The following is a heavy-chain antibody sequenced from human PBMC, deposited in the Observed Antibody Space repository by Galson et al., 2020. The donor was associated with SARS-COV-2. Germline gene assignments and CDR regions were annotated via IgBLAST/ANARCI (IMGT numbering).Heavy chain of an antibody. CDR1: GGSISSGSYY. V-gene: IGHV4-61*02. CDR2: IYTGVNT. J-gene: IGHJ4*02. Sequence: SETLSLTCTVSGGSISSGSYYWSWIRQPAGKGLEWIGRIYTGVNTNYNPSLKSRVTISVDTSKNQFSLKLSSVTAADTAVYYCARESRWDRYFDRWGQGTLVTVSS. D-gene: IGHD1-26*01. CDR3: ARESRWDRYFDR.